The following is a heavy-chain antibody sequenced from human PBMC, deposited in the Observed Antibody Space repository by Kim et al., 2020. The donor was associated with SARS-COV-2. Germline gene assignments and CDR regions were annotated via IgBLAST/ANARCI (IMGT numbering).Heavy chain of an antibody. D-gene: IGHD4-17*01. J-gene: IGHJ6*03. CDR1: GFTFSDYY. V-gene: IGHV3-11*01. Sequence: GGSLRLSCAASGFTFSDYYMSWIRQALGKGLEWVSYISSSGSTIYYADSVKGRFTISRDNAKNSLYLQMNSLRAEDTAVYYCARGRNGALYYYYYMDVWGKGTTVTVSS. CDR3: ARGRNGALYYYYYMDV. CDR2: ISSSGSTI.